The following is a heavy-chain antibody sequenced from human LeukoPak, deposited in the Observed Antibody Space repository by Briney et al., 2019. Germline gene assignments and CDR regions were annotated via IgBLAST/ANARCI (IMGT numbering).Heavy chain of an antibody. CDR3: ARALRMATIPGVNMNYFDY. V-gene: IGHV1-46*01. Sequence: ASVKVSCKASGYTLTSYYMHWVRQAPGQGLEWMGIINPIGGSTIYAQKFQGRVTVTRDTSTSTVYMELSSLRSEDTAVYYRARALRMATIPGVNMNYFDYWGQGTLVTVSS. D-gene: IGHD5-24*01. J-gene: IGHJ4*02. CDR2: INPIGGST. CDR1: GYTLTSYY.